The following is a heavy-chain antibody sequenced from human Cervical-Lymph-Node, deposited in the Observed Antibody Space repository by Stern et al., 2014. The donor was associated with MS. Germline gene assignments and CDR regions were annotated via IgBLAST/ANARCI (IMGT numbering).Heavy chain of an antibody. D-gene: IGHD1-26*01. Sequence: VQLVESGGGVVQPGRSLRLSCAGSGFTFSNYAMHWVRQAPGKGLEWVAVLSRDGGKTDFAESVKGRITLSRDNSKNTLYLQMDSLRAEDTAMYYCARTIVGTSANIHFDYWGQGTLVTVSS. J-gene: IGHJ4*02. CDR2: LSRDGGKT. CDR3: ARTIVGTSANIHFDY. CDR1: GFTFSNYA. V-gene: IGHV3-30-3*01.